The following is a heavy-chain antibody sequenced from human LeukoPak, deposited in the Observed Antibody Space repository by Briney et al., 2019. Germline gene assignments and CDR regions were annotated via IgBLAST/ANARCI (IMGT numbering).Heavy chain of an antibody. Sequence: GASVKVSCKASGYTFTSYYMHWVRQAPGQGLEWMGIINPSGGSTSYAQKFQGRVTMTTDTSTSTAYMELRSLRSDDTAVYYCARDPTMINGMDVWGQGTTVTVSS. CDR1: GYTFTSYY. CDR2: INPSGGST. D-gene: IGHD3-22*01. V-gene: IGHV1-46*01. CDR3: ARDPTMINGMDV. J-gene: IGHJ6*02.